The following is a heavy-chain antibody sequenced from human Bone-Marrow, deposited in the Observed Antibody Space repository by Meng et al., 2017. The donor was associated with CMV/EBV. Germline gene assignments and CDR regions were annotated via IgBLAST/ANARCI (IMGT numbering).Heavy chain of an antibody. Sequence: ASVKVSCKASGYTFTSYDINWVRQATGQGLEWMGWMNPNSGNTGYAQKFQGRVTITRNTSISTAYMELSSLRSEDTAAYYCARAYSSSWYGYYYYGMDVWGQGTTVTVSS. J-gene: IGHJ6*02. CDR3: ARAYSSSWYGYYYYGMDV. CDR1: GYTFTSYD. CDR2: MNPNSGNT. V-gene: IGHV1-8*03. D-gene: IGHD6-13*01.